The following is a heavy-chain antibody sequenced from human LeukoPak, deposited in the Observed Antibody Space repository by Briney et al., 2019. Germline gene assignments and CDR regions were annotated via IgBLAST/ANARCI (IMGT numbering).Heavy chain of an antibody. CDR2: INPNSGGT. J-gene: IGHJ3*02. V-gene: IGHV1-2*02. CDR1: GYTFTGYY. CDR3: ASPMVPDAFDI. D-gene: IGHD3-10*01. Sequence: ASVKVSCKASGYTFTGYYMHWVRQAHGQGLEWMGWINPNSGGTNYAQEFQGRVTMTRDTSISTAYMELSRLRSDDTAVYYCASPMVPDAFDIWGQGTMVTVSS.